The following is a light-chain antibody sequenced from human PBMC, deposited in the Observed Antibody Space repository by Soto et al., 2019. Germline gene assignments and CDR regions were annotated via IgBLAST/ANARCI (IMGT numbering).Light chain of an antibody. J-gene: IGKJ5*01. CDR3: QQCSNWPPIT. CDR2: DAS. V-gene: IGKV3-11*01. CDR1: QSVSKF. Sequence: DIVLTQSPATLSLSPGERATLSCRASQSVSKFLAWYQQKPGQAPRLLIYDASNRAPGIPARFSGSGSGTDFTLTISSLEPEDVAIYYCQQCSNWPPITFGQGTRLDIK.